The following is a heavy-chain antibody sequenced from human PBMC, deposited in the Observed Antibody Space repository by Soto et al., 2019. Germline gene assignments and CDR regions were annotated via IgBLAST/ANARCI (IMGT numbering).Heavy chain of an antibody. CDR3: ARDLWGYCGTNCYPLDV. CDR2: MYNSGST. V-gene: IGHV4-59*01. CDR1: DGYISDYY. Sequence: SQTLRLTCTVFDGYISDYYWSWIRRPPGKGLEWIGYMYNSGSTVYNPPFKSRVTISVDTYKNQFSLKLSSVTAADTAIYYCARDLWGYCGTNCYPLDVWGQGTTVTVSS. D-gene: IGHD2-21*02. J-gene: IGHJ6*02.